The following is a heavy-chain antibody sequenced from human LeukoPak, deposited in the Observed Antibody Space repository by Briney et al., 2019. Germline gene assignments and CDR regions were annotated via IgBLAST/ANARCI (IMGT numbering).Heavy chain of an antibody. CDR1: GFTFDDYA. J-gene: IGHJ4*02. V-gene: IGHV3-43D*04. Sequence: PGGSLRLSCAASGFTFDDYAMHWVRQAPGKGLEWVSLISWDGGSTYYADSVKGRFTVSRDNSKNSLYLQMNSLRAEDTALYYCAKDMGIAVAGPGFDYWGQGTLVTVSS. CDR3: AKDMGIAVAGPGFDY. CDR2: ISWDGGST. D-gene: IGHD6-19*01.